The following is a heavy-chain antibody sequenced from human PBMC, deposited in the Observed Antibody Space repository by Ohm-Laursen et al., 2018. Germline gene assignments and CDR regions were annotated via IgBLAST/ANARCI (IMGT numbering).Heavy chain of an antibody. Sequence: SLRLSCAASGFTLDDYAMHWVRQAPGKGLEWVSGISWNSGSIGYADSVKGRFTISRDNAKNSLYLQMNSLRAEDTALYYCFTTGAFDIWGQGTMVTVSS. V-gene: IGHV3-9*01. J-gene: IGHJ3*02. CDR1: GFTLDDYA. CDR2: ISWNSGSI. CDR3: FTTGAFDI. D-gene: IGHD1-1*01.